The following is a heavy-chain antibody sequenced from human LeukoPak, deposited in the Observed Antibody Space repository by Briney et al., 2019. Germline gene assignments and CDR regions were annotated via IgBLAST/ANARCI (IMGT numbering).Heavy chain of an antibody. CDR3: ARAYSSGWLGSFNY. Sequence: PSETLSLTCTVSGGSISSSSYYWGWIRQPPGKGLEWFGSIFYSGSTYYNPSLNSRVTMSIDTSKNQFSLKLSSVTAADTAVYYCARAYSSGWLGSFNYWGQGTLVTVSS. CDR1: GGSISSSSYY. V-gene: IGHV4-39*07. CDR2: IFYSGST. J-gene: IGHJ4*02. D-gene: IGHD6-19*01.